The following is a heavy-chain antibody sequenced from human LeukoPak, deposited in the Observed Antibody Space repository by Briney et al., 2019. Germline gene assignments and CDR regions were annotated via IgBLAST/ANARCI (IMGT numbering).Heavy chain of an antibody. V-gene: IGHV3-9*01. CDR1: GFTFDDYA. J-gene: IGHJ4*02. CDR3: AKDRVTIFGVVTLFDY. D-gene: IGHD3-3*01. CDR2: ISWNSGSI. Sequence: PGGSLRLSCAASGFTFDDYAMHWVRQAPGKGLEWVSGISWNSGSIGYADSVKGRFTISRYNAKNSLYLQMNSLRAEDTALYYCAKDRVTIFGVVTLFDYWGQGTLVTVSS.